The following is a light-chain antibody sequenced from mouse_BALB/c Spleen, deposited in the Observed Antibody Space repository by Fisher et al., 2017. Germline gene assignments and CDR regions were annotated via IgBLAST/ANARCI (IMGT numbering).Light chain of an antibody. V-gene: IGKV1-135*01. CDR2: LVS. Sequence: DIVLTQSPLTLSVTIGQPASISCKSSQSLLDSDGKTYLNWLLQRPGQSPKRLIYLVSKLDSGVPDRFTGSGSGTDFTLKISRVEAEDLEVYFCSQSTHVPWTFGGGTKLEIK. CDR1: QSLLDSDGKTY. J-gene: IGKJ1*01. CDR3: SQSTHVPWT.